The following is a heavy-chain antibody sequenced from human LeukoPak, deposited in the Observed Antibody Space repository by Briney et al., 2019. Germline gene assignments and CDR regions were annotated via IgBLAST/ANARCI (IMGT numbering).Heavy chain of an antibody. J-gene: IGHJ4*02. CDR2: IKSISYGGTI. V-gene: IGHV3-15*01. D-gene: IGHD1-7*01. CDR1: GFNFNDAW. CDR3: TRTWPGNTCFNF. Sequence: GGSLRLSCATSGFNFNDAWMNWVRQAPGKGLEWLGRIKSISYGGTIDYAAPVKGRFTISRDDSKNTLYLQMDSLETENTAIYYCTRTWPGNTCFNFWGQGTLVTVSS.